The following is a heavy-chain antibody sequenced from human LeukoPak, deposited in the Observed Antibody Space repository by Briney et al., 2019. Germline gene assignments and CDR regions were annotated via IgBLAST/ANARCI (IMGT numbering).Heavy chain of an antibody. D-gene: IGHD3-16*01. J-gene: IGHJ1*01. V-gene: IGHV3-21*01. CDR2: ISGRSSHV. Sequence: GGSLRLSCSASGFSFSDYDMNWVRQAPGKGLEWVSAISGRSSHVYYGESVKGRFTISRDNAKNSLYLQLGSLGVEDTAVYYCGRAFPPLRTSSAGDLWGQGTLVTVSS. CDR3: GRAFPPLRTSSAGDL. CDR1: GFSFSDYD.